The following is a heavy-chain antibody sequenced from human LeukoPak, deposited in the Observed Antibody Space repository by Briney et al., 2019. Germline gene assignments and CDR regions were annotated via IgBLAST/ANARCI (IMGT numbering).Heavy chain of an antibody. CDR2: IIPIFPRT. CDR3: ARGDYYYMDV. Sequence: SVKVSCKTSGGTFSNFAVSWVRQAPGHGLEWMGGIIPIFPRTNYAQKFQGRVTITTDESASTAYMELSSLRSEDTAVYYCARGDYYYMDVWGKGTTVTVSS. J-gene: IGHJ6*03. CDR1: GGTFSNFA. V-gene: IGHV1-69*05.